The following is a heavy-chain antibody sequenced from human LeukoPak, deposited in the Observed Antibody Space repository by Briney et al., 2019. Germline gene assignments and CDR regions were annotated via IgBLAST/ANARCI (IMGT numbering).Heavy chain of an antibody. D-gene: IGHD3-22*01. J-gene: IGHJ4*02. CDR2: ISSSSSTI. CDR3: SGVYYESSGYSFDY. Sequence: GGSLRLSCAASGFSFSGYNMNWVRQAPGKGLEWVSYISSSSSTIYYADSVKGRFTISRENAENSLYLRMNSLRDEDTAMYYCSGVYYESSGYSFDYWGQGTLVTVSS. CDR1: GFSFSGYN. V-gene: IGHV3-48*02.